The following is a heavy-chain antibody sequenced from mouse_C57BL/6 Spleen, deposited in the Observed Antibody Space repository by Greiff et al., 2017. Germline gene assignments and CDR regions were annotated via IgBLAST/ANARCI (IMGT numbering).Heavy chain of an antibody. CDR1: GYTFTSYW. CDR2: IDPSDSYT. D-gene: IGHD1-1*01. J-gene: IGHJ4*01. CDR3: ARRDYYGSSLVLLAMDY. V-gene: IGHV1-59*01. Sequence: VQLQQPGAELVRPGTSVKLSCKASGYTFTSYWMHWVKQRPGQGLEWIGVIDPSDSYTNYNQKFKGKATLTVDTSSSTAYMQLSSLTSEDSAVYYCARRDYYGSSLVLLAMDYWGQGTSVTVSS.